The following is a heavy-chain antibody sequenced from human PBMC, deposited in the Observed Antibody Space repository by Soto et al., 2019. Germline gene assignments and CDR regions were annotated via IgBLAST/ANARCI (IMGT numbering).Heavy chain of an antibody. V-gene: IGHV3-23*01. CDR3: AKDQLMTTVTPFDY. D-gene: IGHD4-17*01. Sequence: PGGSLRLSCAASGFTFSSYVMSWVRQAPGKGLEWVSAISGSGGSTYYADSVKGRFTISRDNSKNTLYLQMNSLRAEDTAVYYCAKDQLMTTVTPFDYWGQGTLVTVSS. J-gene: IGHJ4*02. CDR1: GFTFSSYV. CDR2: ISGSGGST.